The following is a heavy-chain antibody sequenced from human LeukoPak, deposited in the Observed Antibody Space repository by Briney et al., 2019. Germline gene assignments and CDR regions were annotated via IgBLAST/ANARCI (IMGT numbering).Heavy chain of an antibody. J-gene: IGHJ4*02. CDR1: GGSISSSNW. D-gene: IGHD6-19*01. CDR3: ARGGKGSSGWYRVFDY. Sequence: SETLSLTCAVSGGSISSSNWWSWVRQPPGKGLEWIGEIYHSGSTNYNPSLKSRVTISVDKSKNQFSLKLSSVTAADTAVYYCARGGKGSSGWYRVFDYWGQGTLVTVSS. CDR2: IYHSGST. V-gene: IGHV4-4*02.